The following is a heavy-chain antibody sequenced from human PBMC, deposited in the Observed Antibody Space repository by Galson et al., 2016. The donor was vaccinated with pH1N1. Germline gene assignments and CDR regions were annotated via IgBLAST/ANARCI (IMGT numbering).Heavy chain of an antibody. Sequence: QSGAEVKKPRESLKISCKGSGYSFTTSWIGWVRQMPGKGLEWMGIIYVGDSDTRYSPSFQGQVTISVDKSINTAYLQWSSLEASDTAMYYCAICHDRETASVWVDYWGQGTLVTVSS. V-gene: IGHV5-51*01. CDR2: IYVGDSDT. J-gene: IGHJ4*02. D-gene: IGHD3-16*01. CDR3: AICHDRETASVWVDY. CDR1: GYSFTTSW.